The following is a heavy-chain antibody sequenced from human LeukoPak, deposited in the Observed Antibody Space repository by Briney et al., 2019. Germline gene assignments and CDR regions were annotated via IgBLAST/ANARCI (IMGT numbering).Heavy chain of an antibody. Sequence: ASVKVSWKASGYTFTSFGISWVRPAPGQGLEGIGWIRAYNGNTNYAQKLQGRVTMTTDTSTSTAYMELSSLRSDDTAVYYCARERGYQYKNFHYWGQGTLVTVSS. D-gene: IGHD1-1*01. CDR2: IRAYNGNT. J-gene: IGHJ4*02. V-gene: IGHV1-18*01. CDR3: ARERGYQYKNFHY. CDR1: GYTFTSFG.